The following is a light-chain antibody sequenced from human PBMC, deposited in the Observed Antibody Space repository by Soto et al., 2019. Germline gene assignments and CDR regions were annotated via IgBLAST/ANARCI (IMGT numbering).Light chain of an antibody. Sequence: DIQMTQSPSNLSASVGDRVIITCRASQSINSWLAWYQQKPGKAPNLLIYKASTLESGVPSRFSGSGSGTEFTLTISSVQPDDFATYYCQQYKSYPLTFGGGTKVDIK. CDR3: QQYKSYPLT. V-gene: IGKV1-5*03. J-gene: IGKJ4*01. CDR2: KAS. CDR1: QSINSW.